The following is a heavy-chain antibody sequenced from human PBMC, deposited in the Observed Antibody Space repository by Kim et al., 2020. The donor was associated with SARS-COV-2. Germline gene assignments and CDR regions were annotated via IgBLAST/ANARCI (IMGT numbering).Heavy chain of an antibody. V-gene: IGHV1-69*13. CDR3: AREVYYDSSGYYYGGLYYYGMDV. CDR1: GGTFSSYA. D-gene: IGHD3-22*01. J-gene: IGHJ6*02. Sequence: SVKVSCKASGGTFSSYAISWVRQAPGQGLEWMGGIIPIFGTANYAQKFQGRVTITADESTSTAYMELSSLRSEDTAVYYCAREVYYDSSGYYYGGLYYYGMDVWGQGTPVTVSS. CDR2: IIPIFGTA.